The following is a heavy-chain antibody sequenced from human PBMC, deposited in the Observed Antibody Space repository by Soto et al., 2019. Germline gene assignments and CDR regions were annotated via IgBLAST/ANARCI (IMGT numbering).Heavy chain of an antibody. CDR2: IYYSGST. Sequence: SETLSLTCTVSCGPIISGGYCWRWIHQHPGKGLEWIGYIYYSGSTYYNPSLKSRVTISVDTSKNQFSLKLSSVTAADTAVYYCARAADYCSSTSSLFDYWGQGTLVTVSP. D-gene: IGHD2-2*01. V-gene: IGHV4-31*03. J-gene: IGHJ4*02. CDR1: CGPIISGGYC. CDR3: ARAADYCSSTSSLFDY.